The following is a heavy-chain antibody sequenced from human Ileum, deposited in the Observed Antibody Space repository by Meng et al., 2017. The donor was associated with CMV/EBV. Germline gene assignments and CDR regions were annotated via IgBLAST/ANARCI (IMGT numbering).Heavy chain of an antibody. CDR3: ARSKALLDPADY. J-gene: IGHJ4*02. V-gene: IGHV3-21*06. Sequence: SCAASGFAFSDSSMNWVRQAPGKGLEWLSSISKSSSYIYYAESLRGRFTISRDNANSSLYLEINNLRAEDTAVYYCARSKALLDPADYWGPGTLVTVSS. D-gene: IGHD1-26*01. CDR1: GFAFSDSS. CDR2: ISKSSSYI.